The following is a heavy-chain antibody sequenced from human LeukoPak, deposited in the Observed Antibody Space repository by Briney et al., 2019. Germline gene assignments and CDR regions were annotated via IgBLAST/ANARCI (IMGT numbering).Heavy chain of an antibody. V-gene: IGHV4-34*01. J-gene: IGHJ4*02. Sequence: PSETLSLTCAVYGESSSAFFWSWIRQSPGTGLEWIGEIDHRGSATYNPSLQSRLTISVDTSKNQFSLRVNSLTAADTGVYYCASRPLRIAAARCFDNWGQGTPVTVS. CDR2: IDHRGSA. D-gene: IGHD6-13*01. CDR1: GESSSAFF. CDR3: ASRPLRIAAARCFDN.